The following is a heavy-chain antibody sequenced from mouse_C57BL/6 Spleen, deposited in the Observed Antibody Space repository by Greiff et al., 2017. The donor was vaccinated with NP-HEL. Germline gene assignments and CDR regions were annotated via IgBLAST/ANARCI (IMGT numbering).Heavy chain of an antibody. CDR1: GFNIKDDY. CDR2: IDPENGDT. J-gene: IGHJ4*01. CDR3: TSPRDGYNSPMDY. Sequence: EVKLQESGAELVRPGASVKLSCTASGFNIKDDYMHWVKQRPEQGLEWIGWIDPENGDTEYASKFQGKATITADTSSNTAYLQLSSLTSEDTAVYYCTSPRDGYNSPMDYWGQGTSVTVSS. D-gene: IGHD2-3*01. V-gene: IGHV14-4*01.